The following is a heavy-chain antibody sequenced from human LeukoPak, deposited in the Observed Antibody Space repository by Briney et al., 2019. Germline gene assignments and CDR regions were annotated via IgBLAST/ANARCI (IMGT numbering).Heavy chain of an antibody. J-gene: IGHJ5*02. CDR2: IIPIFGTA. D-gene: IGHD2-2*02. Sequence: RASVKVSRKASGGTFSSYAISWVRQAPGQGLEWMGGIIPIFGTANYAQKFQGRVTITADESTSTAYMELSSLRSEDTAVYYCARDTLFCSSTSCSTRKNWFDPWGQGTLVTVSS. V-gene: IGHV1-69*13. CDR3: ARDTLFCSSTSCSTRKNWFDP. CDR1: GGTFSSYA.